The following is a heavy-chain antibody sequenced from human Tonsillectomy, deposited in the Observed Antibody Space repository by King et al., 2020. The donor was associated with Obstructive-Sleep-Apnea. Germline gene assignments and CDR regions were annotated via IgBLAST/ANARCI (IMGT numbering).Heavy chain of an antibody. Sequence: QLQESGPGLVKPSETLSLTCTVSGGSISSYYWSWIRQPPGKGLEWIGYIDDSGRANYNPSLKSRVSMSVDTSKNQFSLKQNSVTAADTAVYYGARVAIKSWWHFDNGGQGILVTVSS. V-gene: IGHV4-59*01. J-gene: IGHJ4*02. CDR3: ARVAIKSWWHFDN. D-gene: IGHD2-15*01. CDR1: GGSISSYY. CDR2: IDDSGRA.